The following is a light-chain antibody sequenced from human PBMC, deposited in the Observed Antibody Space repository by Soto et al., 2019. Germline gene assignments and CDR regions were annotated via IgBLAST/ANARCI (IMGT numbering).Light chain of an antibody. CDR3: QQRNDWQVT. J-gene: IGKJ5*01. CDR2: DVS. V-gene: IGKV3-11*01. CDR1: QSVDSY. Sequence: ESVLTQSPVTLSLSPGERATLSCRASQSVDSYLAWYQQKPGQAPRLLIYDVSNRATGIPARFSGSGSGTDFTLTISSLEPGDFAVYYCQQRNDWQVTFGQGTRLEIK.